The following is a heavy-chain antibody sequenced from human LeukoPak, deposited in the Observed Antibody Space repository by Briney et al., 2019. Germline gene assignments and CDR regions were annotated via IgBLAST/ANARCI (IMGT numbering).Heavy chain of an antibody. J-gene: IGHJ4*02. CDR3: ARFTKDSSSSSGYYFDY. Sequence: PSETLSLTCTVSGVSVTSYYWSWPRQPAGKGLEWIGRIYTSGSTSYNPSLRSRLTMSVDTSKNQFSLNLSSVTAADTAVYYCARFTKDSSSSSGYYFDYWGQGTLVTVSS. CDR1: GVSVTSYY. D-gene: IGHD6-13*01. V-gene: IGHV4-4*07. CDR2: IYTSGST.